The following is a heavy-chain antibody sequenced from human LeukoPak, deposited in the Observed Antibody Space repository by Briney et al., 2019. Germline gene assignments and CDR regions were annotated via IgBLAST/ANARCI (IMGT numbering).Heavy chain of an antibody. CDR3: ARELTGVSRHFDL. V-gene: IGHV4-30-2*01. Sequence: SQTLSLTCAVSGGSISSGGYSWSWLRQPPGKGLEWIGYIYHSGSTYYNPSLKSRVTISVDRSKNQFSLKLSSVTAADTAVYYCARELTGVSRHFDLWGRGTLVTVSS. D-gene: IGHD7-27*01. J-gene: IGHJ2*01. CDR1: GGSISSGGYS. CDR2: IYHSGST.